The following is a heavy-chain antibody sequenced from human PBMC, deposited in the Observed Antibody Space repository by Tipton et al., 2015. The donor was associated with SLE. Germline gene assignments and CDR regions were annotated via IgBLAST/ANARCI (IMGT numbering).Heavy chain of an antibody. D-gene: IGHD4-23*01. CDR1: GFTFDDYA. CDR3: AKDMTDYGGNPGDY. CDR2: ISWNSGSI. Sequence: VQLVQSGGGLVQPGRSLRLSCAASGFTFDDYAMHWVRQAPGKGLEWVSGISWNSGSIGYADSVKGRFTISRDNAKNSLYLQMNSLRAEDTALYYCAKDMTDYGGNPGDYWGQGTLVTVSS. V-gene: IGHV3-9*01. J-gene: IGHJ4*02.